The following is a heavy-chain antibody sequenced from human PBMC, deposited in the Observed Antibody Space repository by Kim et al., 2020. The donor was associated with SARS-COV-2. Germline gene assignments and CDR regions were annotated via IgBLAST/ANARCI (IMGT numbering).Heavy chain of an antibody. D-gene: IGHD6-6*01. CDR1: GFTFSSYA. Sequence: GGSLRLSCAASGFTFSSYAIHWVRQAPGKGLEWVAVISYDGSNKYYADSVKGRFTISRDNSKNTLYLQMNSLRAEDTAVYYCARSIAGSYYYGMDVWGQGTTVTVSS. J-gene: IGHJ6*02. CDR3: ARSIAGSYYYGMDV. CDR2: ISYDGSNK. V-gene: IGHV3-30-3*01.